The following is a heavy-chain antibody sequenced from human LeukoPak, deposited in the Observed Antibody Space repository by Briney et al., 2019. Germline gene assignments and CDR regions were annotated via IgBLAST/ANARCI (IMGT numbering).Heavy chain of an antibody. CDR2: INSDGSST. Sequence: GGSLRLSCAASGFTFSSYGMHWVRQPPGKGLVWVSLINSDGSSTTYADSVRGRFTISRDNAKNTLYLQMNSLRAEDTAVYYCARTLADAFDIWGQGTIVTVSS. CDR3: ARTLADAFDI. V-gene: IGHV3-74*01. D-gene: IGHD3-16*01. CDR1: GFTFSSYG. J-gene: IGHJ3*02.